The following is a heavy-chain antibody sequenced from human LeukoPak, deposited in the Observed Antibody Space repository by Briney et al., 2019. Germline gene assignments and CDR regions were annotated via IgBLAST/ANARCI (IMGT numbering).Heavy chain of an antibody. CDR1: GFTFSSFA. V-gene: IGHV3-23*01. CDR3: AKEAYYDTTSY. CDR2: VSGSGGST. Sequence: GGSLRLSCAASGFTFSSFAMSWVRQAPGKGLEWVSAVSGSGGSTYYADSVKGRFTISRDNSKNTLILQMNSLRVEDTAVYYCAKEAYYDTTSYWGQGTLVTVSS. J-gene: IGHJ4*02. D-gene: IGHD3-22*01.